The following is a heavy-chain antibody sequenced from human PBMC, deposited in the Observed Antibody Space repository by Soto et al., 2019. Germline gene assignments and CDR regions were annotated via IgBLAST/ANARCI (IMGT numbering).Heavy chain of an antibody. CDR2: IYHSGST. CDR1: GGSIYSNNW. J-gene: IGHJ5*02. Sequence: PSETLSLTCAVSGGSIYSNNWWSWVRQPPGRGLEWIGEIYHSGSTNYNPSLKSRVTISVDKSKNQFSLKLSTVTAADTAVYYCARRINEFDPWGQGTMVTVSS. CDR3: ARRINEFDP. D-gene: IGHD1-1*01. V-gene: IGHV4-4*02.